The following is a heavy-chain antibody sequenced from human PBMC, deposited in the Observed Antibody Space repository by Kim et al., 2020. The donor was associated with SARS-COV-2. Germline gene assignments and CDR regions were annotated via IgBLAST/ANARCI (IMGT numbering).Heavy chain of an antibody. D-gene: IGHD1-26*01. CDR1: GFTFSSYA. CDR3: AGGGGSYYVYYYYYYGMDV. V-gene: IGHV3-23*01. CDR2: ISGSGGST. Sequence: GGSLRLSCAASGFTFSSYAMSWVRQAPGKGLEWVSAISGSGGSTYYADSVKGRFTISRDNSKNTLYLQMNSLRAEDTAVYYCAGGGGSYYVYYYYYYGMDVWGQVTTVTVSS. J-gene: IGHJ6*02.